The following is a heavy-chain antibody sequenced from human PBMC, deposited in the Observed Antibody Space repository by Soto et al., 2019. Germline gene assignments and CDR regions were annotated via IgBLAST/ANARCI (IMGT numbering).Heavy chain of an antibody. J-gene: IGHJ4*02. CDR1: GVSINTDGSY. D-gene: IGHD7-27*01. CDR3: ARDSGVSRRFFDY. Sequence: PSETLSLTCTVSGVSINTDGSYWSWIRHKPGEGLEWIGYITYIASSYYNPSLTSRVTMSIDTSKNQFSLHLNSVTAADTAMYYCARDSGVSRRFFDYWGQGTLVTVSS. CDR2: ITYIASS. V-gene: IGHV4-31*03.